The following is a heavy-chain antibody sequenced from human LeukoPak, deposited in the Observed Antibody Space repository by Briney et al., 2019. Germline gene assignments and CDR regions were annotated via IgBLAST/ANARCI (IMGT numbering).Heavy chain of an antibody. CDR1: GYTFTGYY. V-gene: IGHV1-18*04. Sequence: GASVKVSCKASGYTFTGYYMHWVQQAPGQGLEWMGWISAYNGNTNYAQKLQGRVTMTTDTSTSTAYMELRSLRSDDTAVYYCARDGYYYDSSGYYGGFDYWGQGTLVTVSS. J-gene: IGHJ4*02. D-gene: IGHD3-22*01. CDR2: ISAYNGNT. CDR3: ARDGYYYDSSGYYGGFDY.